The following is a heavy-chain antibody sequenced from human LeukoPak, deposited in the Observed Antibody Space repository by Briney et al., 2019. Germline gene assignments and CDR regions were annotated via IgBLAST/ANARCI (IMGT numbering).Heavy chain of an antibody. CDR3: ARDSNTAMVGWFDP. V-gene: IGHV4-61*02. CDR2: IYTSGST. Sequence: PSQTLSLTCTVSGGSISSGSYYWSWIRQPAGKGLEWIGRIYTSGSTNYNPSLKSRVTISVDTSKNQFSLKLSSVTAADTAVYYCARDSNTAMVGWFDPWGQGTLVTVSS. J-gene: IGHJ5*02. CDR1: GGSISSGSYY. D-gene: IGHD5-18*01.